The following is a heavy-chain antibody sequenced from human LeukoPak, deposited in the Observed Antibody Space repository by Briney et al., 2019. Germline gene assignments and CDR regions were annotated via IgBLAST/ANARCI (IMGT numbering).Heavy chain of an antibody. Sequence: GGSLRLSCAASGFTVSSNYMSWVRQAPGKGLEWVSVIYSGGSTYYADSVKGRFTISRDNSKNTLYLQMNSLRAEDTAVYYCASKTVTAPYYYGKDVWGQGTTVTVSS. CDR2: IYSGGST. D-gene: IGHD4-17*01. J-gene: IGHJ6*02. CDR1: GFTVSSNY. CDR3: ASKTVTAPYYYGKDV. V-gene: IGHV3-66*01.